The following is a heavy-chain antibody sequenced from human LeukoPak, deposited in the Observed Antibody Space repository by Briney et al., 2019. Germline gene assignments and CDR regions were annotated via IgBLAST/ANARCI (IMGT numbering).Heavy chain of an antibody. V-gene: IGHV4-30-4*01. J-gene: IGHJ4*02. Sequence: SQTLSLTCTVSGGSITSGDYYGSWIRQPPGKGLEWIGYIYYSGSTHYNPSLKSRITISVDTSKNQFSLKLSSVTAADTAVYYCASYYGSGSYPLFNYWGQGTLVTVSS. CDR2: IYYSGST. CDR3: ASYYGSGSYPLFNY. CDR1: GGSITSGDYY. D-gene: IGHD3-10*01.